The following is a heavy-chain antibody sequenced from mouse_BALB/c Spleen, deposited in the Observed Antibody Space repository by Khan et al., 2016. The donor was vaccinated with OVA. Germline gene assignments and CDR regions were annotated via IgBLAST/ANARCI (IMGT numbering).Heavy chain of an antibody. CDR1: GFTFSSYS. J-gene: IGHJ2*01. D-gene: IGHD1-1*01. CDR2: ITSGGSYT. CDR3: TRDRNYYGSSFYFDY. V-gene: IGHV5-6-4*01. Sequence: EVELVESGGDLVKPGGSLRLSCAASGFTFSSYSMSWVRQTPEKRLEWVATITSGGSYTYYPDCVQGRFHISRDNAKNTLFLQMSRLMYEDTAIYYCTRDRNYYGSSFYFDYWGQGTTLTVSS.